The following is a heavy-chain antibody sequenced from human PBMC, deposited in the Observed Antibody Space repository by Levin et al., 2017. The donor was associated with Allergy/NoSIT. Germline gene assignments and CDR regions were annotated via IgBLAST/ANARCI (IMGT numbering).Heavy chain of an antibody. CDR1: GFTFIGYY. Sequence: GESLKISCKASGFTFIGYYIHWVRQAPGQGLEWMGWINPNSGGTNYAQKFQGRVTMTRDTSISTAYMELSRLRFDDTAVYYCAREGEYVWFDPWGQGTLVTVSS. CDR3: AREGEYVWFDP. J-gene: IGHJ5*02. D-gene: IGHD6-6*01. CDR2: INPNSGGT. V-gene: IGHV1-2*02.